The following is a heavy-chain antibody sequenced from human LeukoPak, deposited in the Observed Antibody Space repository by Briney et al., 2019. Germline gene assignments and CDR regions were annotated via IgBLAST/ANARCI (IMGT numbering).Heavy chain of an antibody. D-gene: IGHD5-12*01. V-gene: IGHV4-59*01. CDR3: ARGDSGYDWVDY. Sequence: PSETLSLTCTVSGGSISSYYWSWIRQPPGKGLEWIGYIYYSGSTNYNPSLKSRVTISVDTSKNQFSLKLSSVTAAVTAVYYCARGDSGYDWVDYWGQGTLVTVSS. J-gene: IGHJ4*02. CDR2: IYYSGST. CDR1: GGSISSYY.